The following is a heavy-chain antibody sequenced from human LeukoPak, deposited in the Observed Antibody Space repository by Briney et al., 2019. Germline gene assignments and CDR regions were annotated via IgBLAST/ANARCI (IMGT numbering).Heavy chain of an antibody. D-gene: IGHD3-3*01. J-gene: IGHJ6*02. CDR2: IIPILGIA. CDR3: ARDATPIFLEWLSRNYYYYYGMDV. V-gene: IGHV1-69*04. Sequence: SVKVSCKASGGTFSSYAISWVRQAPGQGLEWMGRIIPILGIANYAQKFQGRVTITADKSTSTANMELSSLRSEDTAVYYCARDATPIFLEWLSRNYYYYYGMDVWGQGTTVTVSS. CDR1: GGTFSSYA.